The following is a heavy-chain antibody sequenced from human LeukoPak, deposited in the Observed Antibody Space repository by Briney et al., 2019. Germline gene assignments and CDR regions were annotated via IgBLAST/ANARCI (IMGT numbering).Heavy chain of an antibody. CDR3: ARDLDCSSTSCGWFDP. Sequence: ASVKVSCKASGYTLTSYGISWVRQAPGQGLEWMGWISAYNGNTNYARKLQGRVTMTTDTSTSTAYMELRSLRSDGTAVYYCARDLDCSSTSCGWFDPWGQGTLVTVSS. D-gene: IGHD2-2*01. V-gene: IGHV1-18*01. J-gene: IGHJ5*02. CDR1: GYTLTSYG. CDR2: ISAYNGNT.